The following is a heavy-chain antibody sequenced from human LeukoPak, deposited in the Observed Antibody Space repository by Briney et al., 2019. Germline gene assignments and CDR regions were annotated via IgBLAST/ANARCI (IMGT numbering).Heavy chain of an antibody. CDR1: GFTFSSYA. CDR3: AKELRTVTTDSTYDY. V-gene: IGHV3-23*01. CDR2: ISVSGGYT. J-gene: IGHJ4*02. D-gene: IGHD4-17*01. Sequence: PGGSLRLSCAASGFTFSSYAMSWVRQAPGKGLEWVSAISVSGGYTYYADSVKGRFTISRDSSKNTLYLQMNSLRAEDTAVYYCAKELRTVTTDSTYDYWGQGTLVTVSS.